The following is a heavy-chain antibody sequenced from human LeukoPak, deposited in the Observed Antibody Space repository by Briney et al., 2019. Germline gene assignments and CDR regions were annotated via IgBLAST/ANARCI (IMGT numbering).Heavy chain of an antibody. D-gene: IGHD3-9*01. CDR3: ARDPLRYFNWNHYYYYMDV. J-gene: IGHJ6*03. CDR2: IRTQSYGAAT. CDR1: GFTFGDYA. V-gene: IGHV3-49*04. Sequence: GGSLRLSCTTSGFTFGDYAMSWVRQAPGKGLEGVGFIRTQSYGAATEYGASMKGRFTISRDDSKSIAYLQMNSLKTEDTAVYYCARDPLRYFNWNHYYYYMDVWGKGTTVTISS.